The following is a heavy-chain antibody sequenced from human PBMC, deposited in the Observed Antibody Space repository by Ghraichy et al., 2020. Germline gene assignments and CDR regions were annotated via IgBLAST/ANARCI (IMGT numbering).Heavy chain of an antibody. CDR1: GFTFSSYG. CDR2: ISYDGSNK. D-gene: IGHD5-18*01. Sequence: GALRLSCAASGFTFSSYGMHWVRQAPGKGLEWVAVISYDGSNKYYADSVKGRFTISRDNSKNTLYLQMNSLRAEDTAVYYCAKDLRDREKRGYSYGTIHPARYGMDVWGQGTTVTVSS. J-gene: IGHJ6*02. CDR3: AKDLRDREKRGYSYGTIHPARYGMDV. V-gene: IGHV3-30*18.